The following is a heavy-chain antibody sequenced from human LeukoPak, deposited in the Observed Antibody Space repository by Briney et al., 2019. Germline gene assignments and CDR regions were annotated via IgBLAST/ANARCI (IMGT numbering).Heavy chain of an antibody. CDR3: ARDLMYYYDSSGYYSGYYYYMDV. J-gene: IGHJ6*03. CDR1: GYTFTSYY. D-gene: IGHD3-22*01. V-gene: IGHV1-46*01. Sequence: ASVKVSCKASGYTFTSYYMHWVRQAPGQGLEWMGIINPSGGSTSYAQKFQGRVTMTRDTSTSTVYMELSSLRSEDTAVYYCARDLMYYYDSSGYYSGYYYYMDVWGKGTTVTISS. CDR2: INPSGGST.